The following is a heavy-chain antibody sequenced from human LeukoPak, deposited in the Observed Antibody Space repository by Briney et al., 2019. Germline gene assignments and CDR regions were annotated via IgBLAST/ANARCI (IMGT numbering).Heavy chain of an antibody. Sequence: PGGSLRLSCAASGFTSSDYYMSWIRQAPGKGLEWVSYISSSSSYTNYADSVKGRFTISRDNAKNSLYLQMNSLRAEDTAVYYCASGDSGYDSPDYWGQGTLVTVSS. D-gene: IGHD5-12*01. V-gene: IGHV3-11*06. CDR2: ISSSSSYT. CDR1: GFTSSDYY. CDR3: ASGDSGYDSPDY. J-gene: IGHJ4*02.